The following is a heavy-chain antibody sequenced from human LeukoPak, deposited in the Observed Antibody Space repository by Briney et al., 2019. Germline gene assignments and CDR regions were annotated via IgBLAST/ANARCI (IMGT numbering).Heavy chain of an antibody. CDR2: INHSGST. CDR3: ARTPGTYSSGWYYYYYYMDV. CDR1: GGSFSGYY. D-gene: IGHD6-19*01. J-gene: IGHJ6*03. Sequence: SETLSLTCAVYGGSFSGYYWSWIRQPPGKGLEWIGEINHSGSTNYNPSLKSRVTISVDTSKNQFSLKLSSVTAADTAVYYCARTPGTYSSGWYYYYYYMDVWGKGTTVTVSS. V-gene: IGHV4-34*01.